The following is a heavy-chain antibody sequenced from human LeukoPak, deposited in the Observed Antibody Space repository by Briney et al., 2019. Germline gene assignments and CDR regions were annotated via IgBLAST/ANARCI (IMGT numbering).Heavy chain of an antibody. CDR2: ISRTSAYI. J-gene: IGHJ4*02. CDR1: GFTFSSYA. V-gene: IGHV3-21*01. CDR3: ARDERRYCSDSNCYPGDY. D-gene: IGHD2-15*01. Sequence: PGGSLRLSCSASGFTFSSYAMKWVRQAPGKGLEWVSAISRTSAYIYYSDSVKGRFTVSRDNAMNSVLLQMDSLRAEDTAVYYCARDERRYCSDSNCYPGDYWGQGALVTVSS.